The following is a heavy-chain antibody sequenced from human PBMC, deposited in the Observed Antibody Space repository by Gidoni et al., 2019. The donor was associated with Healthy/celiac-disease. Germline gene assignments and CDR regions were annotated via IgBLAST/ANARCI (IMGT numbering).Heavy chain of an antibody. CDR3: AQSYCSGGSCYRSWYFDL. V-gene: IGHV4-39*01. CDR1: GGSIRRSSYY. Sequence: QLQLQESGPGLVKPSETLSLTCTVSGGSIRRSSYYWGWIRQPPGKGLEWIGSIYYSGSTYYNPSLKSRVTISVDTSKNQFSLKLSSVTAADTAVYYCAQSYCSGGSCYRSWYFDLWGRGTLVTVSS. D-gene: IGHD2-15*01. J-gene: IGHJ2*01. CDR2: IYYSGST.